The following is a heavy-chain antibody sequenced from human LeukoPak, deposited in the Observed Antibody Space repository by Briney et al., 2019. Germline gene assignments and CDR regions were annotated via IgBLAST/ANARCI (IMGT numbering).Heavy chain of an antibody. CDR3: ASPYSGSYYSDY. Sequence: PGRSLRLSCAASGFTFSSYAMYWVRQAPGKGLEWVAVISYDGSNKYYADSVKGRFTISRDNSKNTPYLQMNSLRAEDTAVYYCASPYSGSYYSDYWGQGTLVTVSS. CDR1: GFTFSSYA. V-gene: IGHV3-30*04. J-gene: IGHJ4*02. D-gene: IGHD1-26*01. CDR2: ISYDGSNK.